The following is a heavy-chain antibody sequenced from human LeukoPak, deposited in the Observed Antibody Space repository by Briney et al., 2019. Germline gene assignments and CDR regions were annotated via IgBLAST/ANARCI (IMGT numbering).Heavy chain of an antibody. V-gene: IGHV4-59*08. Sequence: PSETLSLTCTVSGGSISSYYWSWIRQPPGKGLEWIGYIYYSGSTNYNPSLKSRVTISVDTSKNQSSLKLSSVTAADTAVYYCARQRSGYYGSYFDYWGQGTLVTVSS. CDR1: GGSISSYY. J-gene: IGHJ4*02. D-gene: IGHD3-22*01. CDR3: ARQRSGYYGSYFDY. CDR2: IYYSGST.